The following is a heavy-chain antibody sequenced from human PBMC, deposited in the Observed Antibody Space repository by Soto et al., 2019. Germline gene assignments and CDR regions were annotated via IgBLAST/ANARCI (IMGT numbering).Heavy chain of an antibody. CDR2: INENSGSL. CDR3: AKDAHWSLDF. D-gene: IGHD1-1*01. V-gene: IGHV3-9*01. J-gene: IGHJ4*02. Sequence: EVQLVESGGNLVQPGRSLRLSCAASGFTFGDYAMHGVRQAPGKGLEWISSINENSGSLDYSDPVKGRFTISRDKAKNSLYLQMNRLRIEDTALYYCAKDAHWSLDFWGQGTLVTVSS. CDR1: GFTFGDYA.